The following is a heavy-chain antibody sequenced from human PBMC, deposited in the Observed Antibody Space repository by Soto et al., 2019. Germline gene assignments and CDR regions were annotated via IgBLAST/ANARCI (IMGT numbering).Heavy chain of an antibody. V-gene: IGHV4-31*11. D-gene: IGHD3-16*01. CDR1: GGSISSGGYY. J-gene: IGHJ4*02. CDR2: IYYSGRT. Sequence: PSETLSLTCAVSGGSISSGGYYWSWIRQPPGKGLEWIGNIYYSGRTHYNPSLKSRVTISVDTSKNPFSLKLSSVTAADTTAYYCESGGAATRIDYWGQGTLVTVSS. CDR3: ESGGAATRIDY.